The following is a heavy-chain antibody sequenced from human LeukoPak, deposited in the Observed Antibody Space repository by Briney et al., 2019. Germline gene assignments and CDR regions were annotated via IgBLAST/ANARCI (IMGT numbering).Heavy chain of an antibody. CDR2: ISAYNGNT. D-gene: IGHD3-16*02. V-gene: IGHV1-18*04. CDR3: ARHYVWGSYHGAFDI. Sequence: ASVKVSCKASGYTFTGHYMHWVRQAPGQGLEWMGWISAYNGNTNYAQKLQGRVTMTTDTSTSTAYMELRSLRSDDTAVYYCARHYVWGSYHGAFDIWGQGTMVTVSS. J-gene: IGHJ3*02. CDR1: GYTFTGHY.